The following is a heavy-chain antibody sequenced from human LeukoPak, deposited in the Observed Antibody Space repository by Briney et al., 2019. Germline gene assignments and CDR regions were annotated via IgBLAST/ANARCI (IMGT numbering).Heavy chain of an antibody. CDR3: ARDVPNSECTVCSLWGLGDY. D-gene: IGHD3-16*01. J-gene: IGHJ4*02. CDR1: GFTLDDFA. Sequence: GGSLRPSCAPSGFTLDDFATHWVRHAPRKGREWVSLTRGDGGSTYYADSVKGRFTISRHNSKNSLYRQVNSLITEDTAFYYRARDVPNSECTVCSLWGLGDYWGQGTLVTVFS. V-gene: IGHV3-43*02. CDR2: TRGDGGST.